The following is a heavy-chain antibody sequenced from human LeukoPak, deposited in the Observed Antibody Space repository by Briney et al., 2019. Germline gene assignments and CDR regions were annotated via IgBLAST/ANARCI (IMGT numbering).Heavy chain of an antibody. Sequence: GGSLRLSCAASGFTFSDYYMRWIRQAPGKGLEWVSYISSSGSTIYYADSVKGRFTISRDNAKNSLYLQMNSLRAEDTAVYYCARDQYSSGWYWFDPWGQGTLVTVSS. CDR3: ARDQYSSGWYWFDP. CDR2: ISSSGSTI. D-gene: IGHD6-19*01. V-gene: IGHV3-11*01. CDR1: GFTFSDYY. J-gene: IGHJ5*02.